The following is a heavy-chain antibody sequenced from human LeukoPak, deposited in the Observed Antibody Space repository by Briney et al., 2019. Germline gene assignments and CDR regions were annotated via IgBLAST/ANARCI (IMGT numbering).Heavy chain of an antibody. J-gene: IGHJ4*02. CDR1: GYTFSNYG. CDR2: ISPYNGNT. CDR3: ARDRSTSDY. V-gene: IGHV1-18*04. Sequence: ASVKVSCKASGYTFSNYGISWVRHAPGQGLEWMGWISPYNGNTDYAQNLQGRVTMTTDTSTSTVYMELRSLRSDDTAVYYCARDRSTSDYWGQGTLVTVSS. D-gene: IGHD2-2*01.